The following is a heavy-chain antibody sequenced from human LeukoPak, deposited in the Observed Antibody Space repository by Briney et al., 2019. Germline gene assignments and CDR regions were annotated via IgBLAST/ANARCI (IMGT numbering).Heavy chain of an antibody. CDR1: GGSISSYY. CDR2: IYYSGST. V-gene: IGHV4-59*01. D-gene: IGHD3-10*01. CDR3: ARESVSSYYGSGPGDY. J-gene: IGHJ4*02. Sequence: SETLSLTCTVSGGSISSYYWSWIRQPPGKGLEWIGYIYYSGSTNYNPSLKSRVTISVDTSKNQFSLKLSSVTAADTAVYYCARESVSSYYGSGPGDYWGQGTLVTVSS.